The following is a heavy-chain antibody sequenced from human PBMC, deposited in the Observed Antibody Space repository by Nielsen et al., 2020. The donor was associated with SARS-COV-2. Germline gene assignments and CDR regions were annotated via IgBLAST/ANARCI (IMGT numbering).Heavy chain of an antibody. CDR2: INWNGGST. CDR1: GFTFDDYG. V-gene: IGHV3-20*04. CDR3: ARDRDRGIVATIVDY. J-gene: IGHJ4*02. D-gene: IGHD5-12*01. Sequence: GVLKISCAASGFTFDDYGMSWVRQAPGKGLEWVSGINWNGGSTGYADSVKGRFTISRDNAKNSLYLQMNSLRPEDTAAYYCARDRDRGIVATIVDYWGQGTLVTVSS.